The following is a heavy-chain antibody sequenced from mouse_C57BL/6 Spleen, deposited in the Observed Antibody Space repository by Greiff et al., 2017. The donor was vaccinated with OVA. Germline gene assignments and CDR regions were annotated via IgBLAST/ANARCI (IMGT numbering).Heavy chain of an antibody. CDR3: ARRGTYRGAMDY. J-gene: IGHJ4*01. CDR2: IYPGSGST. D-gene: IGHD3-1*01. V-gene: IGHV1-55*01. Sequence: VQLQQSGAELVKPGASVKMSCKASGYTFTSYWITWVKQRPGQGLEWIGDIYPGSGSTNYNEKFKSKATLTVDTSSSTAYMQLSSLTSEDSAVYYCARRGTYRGAMDYWGQGTSVTVSS. CDR1: GYTFTSYW.